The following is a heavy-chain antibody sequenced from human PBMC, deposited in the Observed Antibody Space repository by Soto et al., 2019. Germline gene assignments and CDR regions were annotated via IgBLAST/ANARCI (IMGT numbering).Heavy chain of an antibody. CDR3: AQGYCSGGSCYSAAFDI. V-gene: IGHV5-51*03. J-gene: IGHJ3*02. Sequence: EVQLVQAGAELKKPGESLKISCKGSGYRFTSHWIGWVRQMPGKGLEWMGIIYPGDSDTRYSPSFQVQVTISTDKSISSAYLQWSSLKAADTAMYYCAQGYCSGGSCYSAAFDIWGQGTLVTVSS. D-gene: IGHD2-15*01. CDR1: GYRFTSHW. CDR2: IYPGDSDT.